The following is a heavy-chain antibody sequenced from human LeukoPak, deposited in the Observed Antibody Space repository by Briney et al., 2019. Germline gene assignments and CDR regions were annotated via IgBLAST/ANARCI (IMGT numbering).Heavy chain of an antibody. CDR1: GFSFSSYW. J-gene: IGHJ4*02. D-gene: IGHD1-26*01. V-gene: IGHV3-7*05. Sequence: PGGSLRLSCAASGFSFSSYWMAWVRQAPGKGLEWVANIKQDGGEKNYVDSVKGRFTISRDNPKNSLYRQMSSLRAEDTAVYYCARDVSGSLDYWGQGTLVTVSS. CDR3: ARDVSGSLDY. CDR2: IKQDGGEK.